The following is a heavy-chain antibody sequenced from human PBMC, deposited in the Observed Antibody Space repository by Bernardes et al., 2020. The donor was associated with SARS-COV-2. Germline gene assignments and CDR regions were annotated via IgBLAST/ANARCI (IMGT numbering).Heavy chain of an antibody. CDR1: GFTFSSYG. CDR3: AKARRGMVYALYYYYGMDV. CDR2: ISYDGSNK. Sequence: GGSLRLSCAASGFTFSSYGMHWVRQAPGKGLEWVAVISYDGSNKYYADSVKGRFTISRDNSKNTLYLQMNSLRAEDTAVYYCAKARRGMVYALYYYYGMDVWGQGTTVTVSS. D-gene: IGHD2-8*01. J-gene: IGHJ6*02. V-gene: IGHV3-30*18.